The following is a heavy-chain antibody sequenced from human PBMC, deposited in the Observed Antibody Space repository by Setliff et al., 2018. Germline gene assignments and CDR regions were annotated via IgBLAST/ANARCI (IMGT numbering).Heavy chain of an antibody. CDR2: ISHSANK. CDR3: ARQKYWSGYYGEGYYYYMDV. D-gene: IGHD3-3*01. CDR1: GGSISDNSYY. Sequence: SETLSLTCTVSGGSISDNSYYWGWIRQPPGKELEWIGGISHSANKYYNPSLKSRVSISVDTSKNQFSLLLNSVTAADTAVYYCARQKYWSGYYGEGYYYYMDVWGKGTTVTV. V-gene: IGHV4-39*07. J-gene: IGHJ6*03.